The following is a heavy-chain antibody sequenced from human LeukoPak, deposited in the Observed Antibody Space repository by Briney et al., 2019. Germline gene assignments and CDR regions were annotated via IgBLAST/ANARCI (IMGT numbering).Heavy chain of an antibody. CDR3: ARQVLDCGGDCYIFDY. V-gene: IGHV4-59*08. D-gene: IGHD2-21*02. CDR2: IYYSGST. J-gene: IGHJ4*02. CDR1: GGSISSYY. Sequence: PSETLSLTGTVSGGSISSYYWSWIRQPPGKGLEWIGYIYYSGSTNYNPSLKSRVTISLDSSKTQFSLKLSSVTAADTAVYYCARQVLDCGGDCYIFDYWGQGTLVTVSS.